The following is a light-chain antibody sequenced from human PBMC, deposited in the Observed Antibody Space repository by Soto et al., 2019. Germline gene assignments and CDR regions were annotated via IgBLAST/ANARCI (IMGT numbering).Light chain of an antibody. Sequence: FVLTQSPGTLSLSPGERVTLSCRASQSVTSRYFSWYQQKPGHPPRLLISGASSRATGIPERFTGSGSGTDFTLTISSLEPEDFAVYYCQQRSNWPITFGGGTKVDIK. V-gene: IGKV3D-20*02. CDR1: QSVTSRY. CDR2: GAS. CDR3: QQRSNWPIT. J-gene: IGKJ4*01.